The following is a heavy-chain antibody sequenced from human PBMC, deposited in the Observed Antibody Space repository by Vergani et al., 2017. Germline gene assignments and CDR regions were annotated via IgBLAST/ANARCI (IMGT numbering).Heavy chain of an antibody. Sequence: EVQLVESGGGLVQPGRSLRLSCAASGFTFDDYAMDWFRQAPGQGLEWVGGIRSKAYGQATIYAASVKGRFTISRDDSKSIAYLQMNNPQTEDTAMYYCVRDQVTMLRGSDALDIWGQGTMVTVSS. CDR2: IRSKAYGQAT. CDR3: VRDQVTMLRGSDALDI. V-gene: IGHV3-49*03. D-gene: IGHD3-10*01. J-gene: IGHJ3*02. CDR1: GFTFDDYA.